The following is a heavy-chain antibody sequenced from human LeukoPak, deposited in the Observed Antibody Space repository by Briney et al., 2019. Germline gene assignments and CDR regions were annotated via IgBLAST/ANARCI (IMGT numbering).Heavy chain of an antibody. J-gene: IGHJ4*02. Sequence: DSVKGRFTISRDNAKNSLYLQMNSLRAEDTAVYYCAKDPAVTTPEYYFDYWGQGTLVTVSS. V-gene: IGHV3-7*03. CDR3: AKDPAVTTPEYYFDY. D-gene: IGHD4-11*01.